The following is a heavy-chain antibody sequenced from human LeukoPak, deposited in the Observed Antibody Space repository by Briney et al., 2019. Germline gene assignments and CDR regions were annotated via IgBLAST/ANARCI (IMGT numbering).Heavy chain of an antibody. Sequence: PGGSLRLSCAASGFTFSSYSLNWVRQAPGKGPEGGSFISSSSITIYYADSVKGRFTISRDNDEKSLYLQMNSLRAEDTAVYYCARDRGGSYSAIDYWGQGTLVTVSS. J-gene: IGHJ4*02. CDR3: ARDRGGSYSAIDY. CDR1: GFTFSSYS. V-gene: IGHV3-48*04. D-gene: IGHD2-15*01. CDR2: ISSSSITI.